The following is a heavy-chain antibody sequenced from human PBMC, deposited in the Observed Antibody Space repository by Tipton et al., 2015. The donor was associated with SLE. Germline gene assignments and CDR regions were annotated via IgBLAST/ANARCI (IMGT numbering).Heavy chain of an antibody. V-gene: IGHV4-61*05. D-gene: IGHD6-6*01. Sequence: TLSLTCTVSGGSISSSSYYWSWIRQPPGKGLEWIGYIYYSGSTNDNPPLKSRVTISVETTKNQFSLKLSSVTAADTAVYYCRVEPVDYWGQGTLVTVSS. CDR1: GGSISSSSYY. J-gene: IGHJ4*02. CDR3: RVEPVDY. CDR2: IYYSGST.